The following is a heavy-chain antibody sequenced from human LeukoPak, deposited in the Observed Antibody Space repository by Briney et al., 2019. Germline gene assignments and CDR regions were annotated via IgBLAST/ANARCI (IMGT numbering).Heavy chain of an antibody. V-gene: IGHV4-4*07. CDR1: GGSISSYY. CDR3: ARDAYDSSGLLRFLWFDP. D-gene: IGHD3-22*01. Sequence: SETLSLTCTVSGGSISSYYWSWIRQPAGKGLEWIGRTYTSGSTNYNPSLKSRVTMSVDTSKNQSSLKLSSVTAADTAVYYCARDAYDSSGLLRFLWFDPWGQGTLVTVSS. CDR2: TYTSGST. J-gene: IGHJ5*02.